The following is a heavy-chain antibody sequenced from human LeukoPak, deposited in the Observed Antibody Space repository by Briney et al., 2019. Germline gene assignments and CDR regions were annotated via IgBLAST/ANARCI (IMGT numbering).Heavy chain of an antibody. J-gene: IGHJ4*02. CDR1: GFTFSNSA. Sequence: GGSLRLSCAASGFTFSNSAMSWVRQAPGKGLEWVSTLSGSGITTYYADSVKGRFTISRDNSKNTLYLQMNSLGAEDTAVYYCATCIAVAGTYDYWGQGTLVTVS. V-gene: IGHV3-23*01. CDR3: ATCIAVAGTYDY. D-gene: IGHD6-19*01. CDR2: LSGSGITT.